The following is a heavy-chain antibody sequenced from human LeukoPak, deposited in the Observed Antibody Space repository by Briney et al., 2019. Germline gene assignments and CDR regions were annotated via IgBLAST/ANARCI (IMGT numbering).Heavy chain of an antibody. D-gene: IGHD1-26*01. CDR1: GFTPSSYW. CDR3: ARDRGIVGAPN. V-gene: IGHV3-7*01. J-gene: IGHJ4*02. CDR2: IKQDGSEK. Sequence: GGSLRLSCAASGFTPSSYWMSWVRQAPGEGLEWVANIKQDGSEKYYVDSVKGRFTISRDNAKNSLYLQMTSLRAEDTAVYYCARDRGIVGAPNWGQGTLVTVSS.